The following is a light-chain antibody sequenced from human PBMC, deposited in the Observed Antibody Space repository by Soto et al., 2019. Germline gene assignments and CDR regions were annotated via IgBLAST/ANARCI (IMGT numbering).Light chain of an antibody. J-gene: IGKJ1*01. CDR1: QSVSSY. CDR2: GAF. V-gene: IGKV3-20*01. CDR3: QQYVSSPQT. Sequence: PGERATLSCRASQSVSSYLAWYQQKPGQAPRLLIYGAFNRATGIPDRFSDSGSGTDFTLTISRLEPEDFAMYFCQQYVSSPQTFGQGTKVDIK.